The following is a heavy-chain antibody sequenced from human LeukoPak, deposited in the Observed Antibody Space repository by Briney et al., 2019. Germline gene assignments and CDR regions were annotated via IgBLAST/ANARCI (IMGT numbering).Heavy chain of an antibody. V-gene: IGHV1-24*01. J-gene: IGHJ5*02. Sequence: ASVKVSCKVSGYTLTELSMHWVRQAPGKGREWMGGFDPEDGETTYAQKFQGRVTMTEDTSTDTAYMELSSLRSEDTAVYYCATVRGSYYLDWFDPWGQGTLVTVSS. D-gene: IGHD1-26*01. CDR1: GYTLTELS. CDR3: ATVRGSYYLDWFDP. CDR2: FDPEDGET.